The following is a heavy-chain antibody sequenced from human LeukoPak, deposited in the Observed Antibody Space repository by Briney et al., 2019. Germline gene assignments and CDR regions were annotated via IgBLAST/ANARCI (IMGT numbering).Heavy chain of an antibody. D-gene: IGHD3-10*01. J-gene: IGHJ4*02. CDR2: ISGSGGST. CDR3: AKVVSTGSYFDY. V-gene: IGHV3-23*01. CDR1: GFTFSSYA. Sequence: GGSLRLSCAASGFTFSSYAMTWVRQVPGKGLEWVSAISGSGGSTYYADSVKGRFTISRDNSKNTLYLQMNSLRAEDTAVYYCAKVVSTGSYFDYWGQGTLVTVSS.